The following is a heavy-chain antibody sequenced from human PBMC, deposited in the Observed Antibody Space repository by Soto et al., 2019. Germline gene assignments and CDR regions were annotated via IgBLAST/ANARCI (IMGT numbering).Heavy chain of an antibody. CDR1: GYSFTSYW. CDR3: PRITYSSGWYRGGYFDY. V-gene: IGHV5-51*01. D-gene: IGHD6-19*01. J-gene: IGHJ4*02. Sequence: GESLKISCKGSGYSFTSYWIGWVRQMPGKGLEWMGIIYPGDSDTRYSPSFQGQVTISADKSISTAYLQWSSLKASDTAMYYCPRITYSSGWYRGGYFDYWGQGTLVTVSS. CDR2: IYPGDSDT.